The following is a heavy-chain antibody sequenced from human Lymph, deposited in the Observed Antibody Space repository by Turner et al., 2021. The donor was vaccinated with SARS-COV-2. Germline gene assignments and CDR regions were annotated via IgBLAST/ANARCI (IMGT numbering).Heavy chain of an antibody. J-gene: IGHJ4*02. CDR1: GYSFTSYW. CDR3: ARREWGGSLGHIDY. Sequence: EVQLVQSGAEVKKLGEARKSSCKGSGYSFTSYWNGWVRQVPGKGLEWMGIIYPGDSDTRYSPSFQGTVTISADKSISTAYLQWSSLKASDTAMYYCARREWGGSLGHIDYWGQGTLVTVSS. D-gene: IGHD3-3*01. V-gene: IGHV5-51*03. CDR2: IYPGDSDT.